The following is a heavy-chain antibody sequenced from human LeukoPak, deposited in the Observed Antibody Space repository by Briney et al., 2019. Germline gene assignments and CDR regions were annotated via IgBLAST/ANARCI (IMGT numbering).Heavy chain of an antibody. CDR3: ARESGAAAPGL. V-gene: IGHV3-74*01. CDR2: IKTDGSST. J-gene: IGHJ4*02. D-gene: IGHD6-13*01. Sequence: PGGSLRLSCAASGFTFSSYWMYWVRQAPGKGLVWVSRIKTDGSSTGYADSVKGRFTISRDNAKNTLYLQMNSLRAEDTDVYYCARESGAAAPGLWGQGTLVTVSS. CDR1: GFTFSSYW.